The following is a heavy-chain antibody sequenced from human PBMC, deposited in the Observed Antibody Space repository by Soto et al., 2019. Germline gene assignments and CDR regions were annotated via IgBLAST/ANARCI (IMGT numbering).Heavy chain of an antibody. V-gene: IGHV3-11*01. CDR2: ISSSGSTI. Sequence: GGSLRLSCAASGFTFSDYYMSWIRQAPGKGLEWVSYISSSGSTIYYADSVKGRFTISRDNAKNSLYLQMNSLRAEDTAVYYCARDGGMYYDFWSGSYYYYYMDVWGKGTTVTVSS. J-gene: IGHJ6*03. CDR3: ARDGGMYYDFWSGSYYYYYMDV. CDR1: GFTFSDYY. D-gene: IGHD3-3*01.